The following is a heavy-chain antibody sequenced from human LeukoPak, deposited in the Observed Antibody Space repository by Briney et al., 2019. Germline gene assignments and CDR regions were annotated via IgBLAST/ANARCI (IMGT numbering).Heavy chain of an antibody. Sequence: SVKVSCKASGGTFSSYAISWVRQAPGQGLEWMGRTIPIFGTANYAQKFQGRVTITTDESTSTAYMELSSLRSEDTAVYYCARDLMTSPAPGYWGQGTLVTVSS. CDR3: ARDLMTSPAPGY. J-gene: IGHJ4*02. CDR2: TIPIFGTA. D-gene: IGHD4-11*01. V-gene: IGHV1-69*05. CDR1: GGTFSSYA.